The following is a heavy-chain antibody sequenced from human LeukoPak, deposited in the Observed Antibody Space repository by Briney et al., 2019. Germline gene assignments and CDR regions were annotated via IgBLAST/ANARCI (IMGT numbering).Heavy chain of an antibody. CDR2: IIPIFGTA. CDR1: GGTFTSYA. D-gene: IGHD1-26*01. J-gene: IGHJ4*02. V-gene: IGHV1-69*05. CDR3: ARAGGSYVAYDC. Sequence: SVKVSCKASGGTFTSYAISWVRQAPGQGLEWMGRIIPIFGTANYAQKFQGRVTITTDESTSTAYMELSSLRSEDTAVYYCARAGGSYVAYDCWGQGTLATVSS.